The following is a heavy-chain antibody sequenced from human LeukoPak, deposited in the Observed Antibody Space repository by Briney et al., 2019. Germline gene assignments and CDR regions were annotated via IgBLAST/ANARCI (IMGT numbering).Heavy chain of an antibody. CDR1: GGSISSYY. V-gene: IGHV4-59*05. D-gene: IGHD3-22*01. Sequence: SETLSLTCTVSGGSISSYYWSWIRQPPGKGLEWIGSIYYSGSTYYNPSLKSRVTISVDTSKNQFSLKLSSVTAADTAVYYCARLYDSSGYYYYYMDVWGKGTTVTVSS. CDR2: IYYSGST. J-gene: IGHJ6*03. CDR3: ARLYDSSGYYYYYMDV.